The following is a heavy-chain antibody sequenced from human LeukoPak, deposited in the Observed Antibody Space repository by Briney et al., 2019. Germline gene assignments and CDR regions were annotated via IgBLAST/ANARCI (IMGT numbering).Heavy chain of an antibody. D-gene: IGHD5-24*01. J-gene: IGHJ4*02. Sequence: SGTLSLTCTVSGGSISNYYWSWIRQPPGKGLEWIGYIYYSGSTKYNPSLKSRVTISVDSSKSQFSLKLSSVTAADTAVYYCARHRGGYNYFDYWGQGTLVTVSS. V-gene: IGHV4-59*08. CDR2: IYYSGST. CDR1: GGSISNYY. CDR3: ARHRGGYNYFDY.